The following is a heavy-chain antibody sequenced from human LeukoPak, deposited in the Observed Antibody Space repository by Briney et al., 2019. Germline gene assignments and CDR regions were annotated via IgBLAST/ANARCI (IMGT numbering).Heavy chain of an antibody. CDR2: ISYDGSNK. Sequence: PGRSLRLSCAASGFTFSSYGMHWVRQAPGKGLEWVAVISYDGSNKYYADSVKGRFTISRDNSKNTLYLQMNSLRAEDAAVYYCARDLEGYDSSSYNWGQGTLVTVSS. D-gene: IGHD6-6*01. V-gene: IGHV3-30*03. CDR1: GFTFSSYG. J-gene: IGHJ4*02. CDR3: ARDLEGYDSSSYN.